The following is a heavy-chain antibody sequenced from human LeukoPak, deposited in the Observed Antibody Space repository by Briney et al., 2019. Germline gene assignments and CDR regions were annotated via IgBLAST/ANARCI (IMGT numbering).Heavy chain of an antibody. CDR2: INAGNGNT. Sequence: ASVKVSCKASGYTFTSYAMHWVRQAPGQRLEWMGWINAGNGNTKYSQKFQGRVTITRDTSASTAYMELSSLRSEDTAVYYCARDRYCSGGSCYWALFDYWGQGTLVTVSS. CDR3: ARDRYCSGGSCYWALFDY. CDR1: GYTFTSYA. V-gene: IGHV1-3*01. D-gene: IGHD2-15*01. J-gene: IGHJ4*02.